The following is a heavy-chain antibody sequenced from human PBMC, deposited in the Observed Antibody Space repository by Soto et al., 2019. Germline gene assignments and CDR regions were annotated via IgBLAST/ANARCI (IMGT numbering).Heavy chain of an antibody. V-gene: IGHV3-33*01. J-gene: IGHJ4*02. Sequence: QVQLVESGGGVVQPGRSLRLSCAASGFTFSSYGMHWVRQAPGKGLEWVAVIWYDGSNKYYADSVKGRFTISRDNSKNTLCLLMNSLRAEDTAVYYCARESYDSGSFDYWGQGTLVTVSS. CDR1: GFTFSSYG. CDR3: ARESYDSGSFDY. D-gene: IGHD3-10*01. CDR2: IWYDGSNK.